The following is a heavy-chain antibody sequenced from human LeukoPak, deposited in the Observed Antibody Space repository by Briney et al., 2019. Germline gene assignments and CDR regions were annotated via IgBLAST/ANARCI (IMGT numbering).Heavy chain of an antibody. Sequence: RGSLRLSCSASGFTFSTFAMIWVRQPPGKVLEWVSSIIGSGRDTYYADSVRGCITISRDNSRNTLYLHMNCLRAEASALYFCAKGTLGSCSGAKCYEFDNWGQGTLVTVSS. J-gene: IGHJ4*02. CDR3: AKGTLGSCSGAKCYEFDN. CDR1: GFTFSTFA. D-gene: IGHD2-8*02. CDR2: IIGSGRDT. V-gene: IGHV3-23*01.